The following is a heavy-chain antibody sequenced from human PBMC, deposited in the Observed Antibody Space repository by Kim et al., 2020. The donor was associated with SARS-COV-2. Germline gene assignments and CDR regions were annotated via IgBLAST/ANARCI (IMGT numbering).Heavy chain of an antibody. Sequence: ADDTSVKGRFTIARDDSKNTAYLQMNSLKTEDTAVYYCTIFTQNPRIGGYWGQGTLVTVSS. CDR3: TIFTQNPRIGGY. V-gene: IGHV3-73*01. J-gene: IGHJ4*02. D-gene: IGHD3-10*01.